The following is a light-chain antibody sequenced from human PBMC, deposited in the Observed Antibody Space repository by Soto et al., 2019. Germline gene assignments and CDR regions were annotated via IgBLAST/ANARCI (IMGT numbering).Light chain of an antibody. CDR3: QQYTTSPFT. J-gene: IGKJ3*01. CDR1: QSVASNY. Sequence: EIVLTQSPGTLSLSPGERATLYCRASQSVASNYLAWYQQKPGQAPRVLIYGASSRATGIPDRFSGSGSGADFTLTISRLEPEDFAVYYCQQYTTSPFTFGPGTKVDIK. CDR2: GAS. V-gene: IGKV3-20*01.